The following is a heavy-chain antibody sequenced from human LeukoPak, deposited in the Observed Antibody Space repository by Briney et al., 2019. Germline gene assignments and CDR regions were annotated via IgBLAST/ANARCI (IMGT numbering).Heavy chain of an antibody. CDR1: GFTFSEYY. CDR2: ICSSSSYT. D-gene: IGHD2-21*02. V-gene: IGHV3-11*05. J-gene: IGHJ4*02. CDR3: ARDISYCGGDCSPYYFDY. Sequence: GGSLRLSCAASGFTFSEYYMGWVRQAPGKGLEWVSYICSSSSYTKYADSVKGRFTISRDNAKNSLYLQIHSLRAEATAVSYCARDISYCGGDCSPYYFDYWGQGTLVTVSS.